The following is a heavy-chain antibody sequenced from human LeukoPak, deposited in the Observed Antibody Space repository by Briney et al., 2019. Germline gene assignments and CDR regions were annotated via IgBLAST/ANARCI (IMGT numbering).Heavy chain of an antibody. CDR3: ARRGTGYSYGSGFSYYYMDV. CDR1: GYTFSTFG. D-gene: IGHD5-18*01. CDR2: ISGRKGHT. J-gene: IGHJ6*03. Sequence: ASVKVSCKTSGYTFSTFGISWVRQAPGQGLEWMGWISGRKGHTNYAQNLQDRVTLTTDTPTTTAYMELRSLRSDDTAVYYCARRGTGYSYGSGFSYYYMDVWGDGTTVTVS. V-gene: IGHV1-18*01.